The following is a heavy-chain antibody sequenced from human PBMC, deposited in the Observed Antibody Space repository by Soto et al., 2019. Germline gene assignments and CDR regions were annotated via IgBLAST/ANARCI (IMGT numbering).Heavy chain of an antibody. D-gene: IGHD6-6*01. V-gene: IGHV3-13*05. Sequence: EVKLEESGGGLAQPGGSLRLSCLVSGFTFSDYDMYWVRQVAGKGLEWVSGIGAAGDPYYAGSVKGRFTISRENAKKSLYLQMNSLRADDTAVYYCAREGGTSSRNYLYYYGMDVWGRGTTVTVS. J-gene: IGHJ6*02. CDR3: AREGGTSSRNYLYYYGMDV. CDR1: GFTFSDYD. CDR2: IGAAGDP.